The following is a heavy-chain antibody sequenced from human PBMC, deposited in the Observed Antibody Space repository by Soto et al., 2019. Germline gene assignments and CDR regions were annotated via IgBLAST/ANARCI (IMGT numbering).Heavy chain of an antibody. CDR3: ARTSITGTPASGYFDY. Sequence: SGPTLVNPTQTLTLPCTFSGFSLSTSGMCVSWIRQPPGKALEWLALIDWDDDKYYSTSLKTRLTISKDTSKNQVVLTMTNMDPVDTATYYCARTSITGTPASGYFDYWGQGTLVTFSS. V-gene: IGHV2-70*01. D-gene: IGHD1-20*01. CDR1: GFSLSTSGMC. CDR2: IDWDDDK. J-gene: IGHJ4*02.